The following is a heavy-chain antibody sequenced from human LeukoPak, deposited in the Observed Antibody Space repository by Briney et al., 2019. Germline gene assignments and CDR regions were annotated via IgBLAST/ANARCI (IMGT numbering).Heavy chain of an antibody. D-gene: IGHD3-22*01. CDR1: GGSFSGYY. CDR2: INHSGST. J-gene: IGHJ4*02. Sequence: SETLSLTCAVYGGSFSGYYWSWIRQPPGKGLEWIGEINHSGSTNYNPSLKSRVTISVDTSKNQFSLKLSSVTAADAAVYYCARTPYDSSGASDYWGQGTLVTVSS. CDR3: ARTPYDSSGASDY. V-gene: IGHV4-34*01.